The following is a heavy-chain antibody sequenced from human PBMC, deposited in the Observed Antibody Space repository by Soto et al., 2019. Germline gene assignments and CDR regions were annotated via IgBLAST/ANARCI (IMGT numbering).Heavy chain of an antibody. CDR1: GGAFSGYY. J-gene: IGHJ6*03. Sequence: SWSLSITCAVYGGAFSGYYWSWIRQTPGKGLEWIGEINHSGSTNYNPSLKSRVTISVDTSKNQFSLKLSSVTAADTAVYYCARGDYYYYYYMDVWGKGTTVTVSS. CDR2: INHSGST. CDR3: ARGDYYYYYYMDV. V-gene: IGHV4-34*01.